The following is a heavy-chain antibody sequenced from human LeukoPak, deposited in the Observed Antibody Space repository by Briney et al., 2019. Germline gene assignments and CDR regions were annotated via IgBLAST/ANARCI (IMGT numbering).Heavy chain of an antibody. CDR3: VKRGGGDHGLDV. CDR1: GFTLSSYD. V-gene: IGHV3-13*01. CDR2: TGVAGDT. J-gene: IGHJ6*02. Sequence: GGSLRLSCAASGFTLSSYDMHWVRQVTGKGLEWVSATGVAGDTYYPGSVKGRFIITRENAKNSLYLQMNSLRTEDTAVYHCVKRGGGDHGLDVWGQGTTVVVS. D-gene: IGHD2-21*02.